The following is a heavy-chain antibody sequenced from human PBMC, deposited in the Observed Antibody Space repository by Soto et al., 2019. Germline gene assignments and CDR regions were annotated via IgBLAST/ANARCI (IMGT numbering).Heavy chain of an antibody. Sequence: EVQLVESGGGLVQPGGSLRLSCAASGFTFSSYWMHWVRQAPGKGLVWVSRINSDGSSTSYADSVKGRFTISRDNAKNTLYLQMNGLRAEDTAVYYCARRVAGAPGPYYFDSWGQGTLVTVSS. CDR2: INSDGSST. J-gene: IGHJ4*02. CDR1: GFTFSSYW. CDR3: ARRVAGAPGPYYFDS. V-gene: IGHV3-74*01. D-gene: IGHD1-26*01.